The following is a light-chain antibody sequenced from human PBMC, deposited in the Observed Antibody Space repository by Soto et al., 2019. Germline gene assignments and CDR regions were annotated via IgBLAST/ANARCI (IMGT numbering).Light chain of an antibody. CDR2: AAS. CDR3: QQSYSTPPT. V-gene: IGKV1-39*01. Sequence: IKMTQTPSSLSASLGDSVTITCRASQSISSYLNWYQQKPGKAPKLLIYAASSLQSGVPSRFSGSGSGTDFTLTISSLQPEDFATYYCQQSYSTPPTFGQGTMVDIK. CDR1: QSISSY. J-gene: IGKJ1*01.